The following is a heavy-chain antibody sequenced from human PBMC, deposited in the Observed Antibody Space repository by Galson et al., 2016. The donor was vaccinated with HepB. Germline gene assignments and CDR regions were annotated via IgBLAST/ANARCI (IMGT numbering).Heavy chain of an antibody. J-gene: IGHJ4*02. CDR3: AASSGWWRLDS. CDR2: MSHTGGT. Sequence: ETLSLTCGASGASITSGHWWSCVRQPPGKGLEWIGEMSHTGGTNYNPSLKSRVTIALDKSNNQFSVKITSMTAADTAVYYCAASSGWWRLDSWGQGVLVTVSS. CDR1: GASITSGHW. D-gene: IGHD6-19*01. V-gene: IGHV4-4*02.